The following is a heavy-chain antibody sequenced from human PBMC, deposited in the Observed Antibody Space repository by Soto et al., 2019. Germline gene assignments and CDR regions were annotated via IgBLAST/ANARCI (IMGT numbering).Heavy chain of an antibody. J-gene: IGHJ3*01. CDR2: IYYRGST. V-gene: IGHV4-30-4*01. Sequence: PSETLSLTCTVSGGSVKSGDYYWSWIRQPPGKGLQWIGYIYYRGSTYHNPSLKSRINISLDTSKNQFSLKVNSLTAADTAVYYCATVPTYYYDESEYANAFDVWGRGTVVTVS. CDR3: ATVPTYYYDESEYANAFDV. CDR1: GGSVKSGDYY. D-gene: IGHD3-22*01.